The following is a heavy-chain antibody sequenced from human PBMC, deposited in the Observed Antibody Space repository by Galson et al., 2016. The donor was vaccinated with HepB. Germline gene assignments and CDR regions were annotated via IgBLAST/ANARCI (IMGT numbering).Heavy chain of an antibody. CDR2: MPYDGSNK. Sequence: SLRLSCATSGFTFSNYGMHWVRQAPGKGLEWVAVMPYDGSNKYYADSVKGRFTLSRDSLKNTLYLQMNSLRAEDTAVYYCAKDFQQGYCSSTSCWVLDDWGQGTLVTVSS. CDR3: AKDFQQGYCSSTSCWVLDD. V-gene: IGHV3-30*18. CDR1: GFTFSNYG. D-gene: IGHD2-2*01. J-gene: IGHJ4*02.